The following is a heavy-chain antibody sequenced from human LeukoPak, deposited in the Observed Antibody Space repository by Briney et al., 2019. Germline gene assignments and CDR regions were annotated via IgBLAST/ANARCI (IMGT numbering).Heavy chain of an antibody. D-gene: IGHD6-19*01. Sequence: PGRSLRLSCAASGFTFSSYAMHWVRQAPGKGLEWVAVISYDGSNKYYADSVKGRFTISRDNSKNTLYLQMNSLRAEDTAVYYCARGAVAAHLYYYYGMDVWGQGTTVTVSS. CDR2: ISYDGSNK. CDR1: GFTFSSYA. V-gene: IGHV3-30-3*01. CDR3: ARGAVAAHLYYYYGMDV. J-gene: IGHJ6*02.